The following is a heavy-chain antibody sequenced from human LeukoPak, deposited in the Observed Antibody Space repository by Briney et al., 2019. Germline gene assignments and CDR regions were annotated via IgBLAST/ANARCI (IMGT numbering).Heavy chain of an antibody. V-gene: IGHV4-4*07. D-gene: IGHD1-26*01. CDR2: IYPSGST. CDR3: VSYSGSNAYYAY. J-gene: IGHJ4*02. CDR1: GASISSYY. Sequence: PSETLSLTCTVSGASISSYYWSWIRQPAGKGLEWIGRIYPSGSTIYNPSLKSRVTMSVDTSRNQFSLKLTSVTAADTAVYYCVSYSGSNAYYAYWGQGTLVTVSS.